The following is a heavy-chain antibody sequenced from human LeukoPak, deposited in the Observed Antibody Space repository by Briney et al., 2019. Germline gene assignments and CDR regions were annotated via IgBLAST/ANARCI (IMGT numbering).Heavy chain of an antibody. CDR2: INHSGST. V-gene: IGHV4-34*01. CDR1: GGSFSGYY. D-gene: IGHD6-19*01. CDR3: AREKQWPPTDFDP. Sequence: SETLSLTCAVYGGSFSGYYWSWIRQPPGKGLEWIGEINHSGSTNYNPSRKSRVTISVDTSKNEFSLKLSSVTAADTAVYYCAREKQWPPTDFDPWGQGTLVTVSS. J-gene: IGHJ5*02.